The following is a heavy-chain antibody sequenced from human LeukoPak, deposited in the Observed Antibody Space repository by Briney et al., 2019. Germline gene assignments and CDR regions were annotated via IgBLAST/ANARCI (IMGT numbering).Heavy chain of an antibody. V-gene: IGHV3-48*03. CDR3: ARGGAAAGIGYYYYGMDV. D-gene: IGHD6-13*01. CDR1: GFTFSSYE. Sequence: GGSLRLSCAASGFTFSSYEMNWVRQAPGKGLEWVSYISSSGSTVYYADSVKGRFTISRGNAKNSLYLQMNSLRAEDTAVYYCARGGAAAGIGYYYYGMDVWGKGTTVTVSS. J-gene: IGHJ6*04. CDR2: ISSSGSTV.